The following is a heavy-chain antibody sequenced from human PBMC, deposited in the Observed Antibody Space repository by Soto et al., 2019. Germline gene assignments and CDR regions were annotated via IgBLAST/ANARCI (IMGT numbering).Heavy chain of an antibody. CDR2: IDGSGEHT. CDR1: GFTFGSYA. J-gene: IGHJ3*01. D-gene: IGHD2-2*01. CDR3: AKKEGLQWAPEAFDV. V-gene: IGHV3-23*01. Sequence: EVQLLESGGGLVQPGGSLRLSCAASGFTFGSYAMTWVLQAPGQGLEWVSAIDGSGEHTYYAASVNGRFTVSRDNSRNTLYVQMGSLTAEDTATYYCAKKEGLQWAPEAFDVWGQGTMVVVSS.